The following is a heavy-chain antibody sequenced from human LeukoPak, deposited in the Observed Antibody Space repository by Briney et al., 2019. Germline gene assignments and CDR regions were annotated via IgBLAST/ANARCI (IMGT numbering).Heavy chain of an antibody. CDR2: VSGSGGNT. CDR1: GFTFSSYG. Sequence: GGSLRLSCAASGFTFSSYGMSWVRQAPGKGLEWVSSVSGSGGNTYYADSVKGRFTISRDNSKNTLFLHMNSLRAEDTAVYYCAKALGGYHFDYWGQGTLVTVSS. V-gene: IGHV3-23*01. D-gene: IGHD3-16*01. CDR3: AKALGGYHFDY. J-gene: IGHJ4*02.